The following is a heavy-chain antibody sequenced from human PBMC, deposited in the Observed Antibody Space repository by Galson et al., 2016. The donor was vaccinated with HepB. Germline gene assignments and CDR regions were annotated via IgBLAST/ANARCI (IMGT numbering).Heavy chain of an antibody. D-gene: IGHD5-12*01. Sequence: SLRLSCAASGFAFSSYAMSWVRQAPGKGLEWVSAISDSGRTTYYTDSVKGRFTISRDNSRNTLHLQMNSLTAEDTAIYYCANLRGGYSGPRYYDYYNGMDVWGQGTTVTV. CDR1: GFAFSSYA. J-gene: IGHJ6*02. CDR2: ISDSGRTT. CDR3: ANLRGGYSGPRYYDYYNGMDV. V-gene: IGHV3-23*01.